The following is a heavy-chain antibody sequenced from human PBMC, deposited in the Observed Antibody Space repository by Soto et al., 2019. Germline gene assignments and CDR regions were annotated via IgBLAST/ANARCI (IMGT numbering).Heavy chain of an antibody. D-gene: IGHD1-1*01. CDR1: GYTFASYG. J-gene: IGHJ4*02. CDR3: AREGRRGGPSGY. V-gene: IGHV1-18*04. CDR2: ISAYNGNT. Sequence: ASVKVSCKASGYTFASYGISWVRQAPGQGLEWMGWISAYNGNTSYAQKLQGRVTMTTDTSTSTAYMELRSLRSDDTAVYYCAREGRRGGPSGYWGQGTLVTVSS.